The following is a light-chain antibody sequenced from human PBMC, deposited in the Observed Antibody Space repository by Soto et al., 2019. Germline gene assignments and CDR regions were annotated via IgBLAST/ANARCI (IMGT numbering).Light chain of an antibody. J-gene: IGKJ1*01. CDR3: QQYAYSPWT. CDR1: QSVSNNW. CDR2: GVS. Sequence: EIVLTQSPGTLSLSPGERATLSCRPSQSVSNNWLAWYQQKPGQAPRLLIYGVSTRAPGIPDRFSGSASETDFTLTISRLEPEDFAVYYCQQYAYSPWTFGQGTKVDIK. V-gene: IGKV3-20*01.